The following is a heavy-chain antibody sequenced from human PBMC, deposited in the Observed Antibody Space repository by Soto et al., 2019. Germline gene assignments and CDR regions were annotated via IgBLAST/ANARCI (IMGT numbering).Heavy chain of an antibody. CDR3: AREGVGVEGADYGDYVGIGGYNWFDP. V-gene: IGHV3-7*05. D-gene: IGHD4-17*01. Sequence: GGSLRLSCAASGFTFSSYWMSWVRQAPGKGLEWVATIKQDGSEKYYVDSVKGRFTISRDNAKNSLYLQMNSLRAEDTAVYYCAREGVGVEGADYGDYVGIGGYNWFDPWGQGTLVTVSS. J-gene: IGHJ5*02. CDR2: IKQDGSEK. CDR1: GFTFSSYW.